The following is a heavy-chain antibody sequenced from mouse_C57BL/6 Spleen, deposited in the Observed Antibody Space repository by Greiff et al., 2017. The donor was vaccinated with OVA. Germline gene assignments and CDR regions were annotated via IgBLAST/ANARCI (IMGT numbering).Heavy chain of an antibody. D-gene: IGHD1-1*01. Sequence: VQLQQSGAELVKPGASVKMSCKASGYTFTSYWITWVKQRPGQGLEWIGDIYPGSGSTNYNEKFKSKATLTVDTSSSTAYMQLSSLTSEDSAVYYCAKGDYYGSSYGAMDYWGQGTSVTVSS. CDR1: GYTFTSYW. CDR3: AKGDYYGSSYGAMDY. J-gene: IGHJ4*01. CDR2: IYPGSGST. V-gene: IGHV1-55*01.